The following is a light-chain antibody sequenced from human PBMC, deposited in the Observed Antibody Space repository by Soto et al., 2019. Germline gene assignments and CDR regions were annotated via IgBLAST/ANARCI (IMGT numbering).Light chain of an antibody. V-gene: IGLV2-14*01. CDR2: EIS. CDR1: SSDIGTYNY. Sequence: QAVVTQSASVSGSPGQSITISCTGTSSDIGTYNYVAWYQHHPGKAPKLIISEISIRPSGVSSRFSGSKSGNTASLTISGLQAEDEADYYCSSFSSTSTLVLFGGGTKLTVL. CDR3: SSFSSTSTLVL. J-gene: IGLJ2*01.